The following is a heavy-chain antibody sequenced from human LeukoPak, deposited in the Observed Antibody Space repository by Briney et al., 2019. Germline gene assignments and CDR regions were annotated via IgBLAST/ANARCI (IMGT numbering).Heavy chain of an antibody. V-gene: IGHV3-21*04. CDR1: GFTFSSYS. CDR3: AKDTDYGGNSVDAFDI. Sequence: GGSLRLSCAASGFTFSSYSMNWVRQAPGKGLEWVSSISSSSSYIYYADSVKGRFTISRDNSKNTLYLQMNSLRAEDTAVYYCAKDTDYGGNSVDAFDIWGQGTMVTVSS. CDR2: ISSSSSYI. J-gene: IGHJ3*02. D-gene: IGHD4-23*01.